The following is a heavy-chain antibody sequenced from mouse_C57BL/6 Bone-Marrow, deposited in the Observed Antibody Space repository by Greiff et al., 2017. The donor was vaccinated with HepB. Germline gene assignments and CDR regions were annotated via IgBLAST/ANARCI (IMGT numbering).Heavy chain of an antibody. Sequence: VKLQESGAELVKPGASVKISCKASGYAFSSYWMNWVKQRPGKGLEWIGQIYPGDGDTNYNGKFKGKATLTADKSSSTAYMQLSSLTSEDSAVYFCARDGLLPFAYWGQGTLVTVSA. CDR2: IYPGDGDT. CDR3: ARDGLLPFAY. D-gene: IGHD2-3*01. J-gene: IGHJ3*01. CDR1: GYAFSSYW. V-gene: IGHV1-80*01.